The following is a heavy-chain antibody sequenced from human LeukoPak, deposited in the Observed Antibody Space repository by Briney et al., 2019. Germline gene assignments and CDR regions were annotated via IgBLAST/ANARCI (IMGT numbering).Heavy chain of an antibody. J-gene: IGHJ4*02. CDR3: ASLGSGWSPALDY. Sequence: ASVKVSFKASGYTFTGYYMHWVRQAPGQGLEWMGWINPNSGGTNYAQKFQGRVTMTRDTSISTAYMELSRLRSDDTAVYYCASLGSGWSPALDYWGQGTLVTVSS. V-gene: IGHV1-2*02. D-gene: IGHD6-19*01. CDR2: INPNSGGT. CDR1: GYTFTGYY.